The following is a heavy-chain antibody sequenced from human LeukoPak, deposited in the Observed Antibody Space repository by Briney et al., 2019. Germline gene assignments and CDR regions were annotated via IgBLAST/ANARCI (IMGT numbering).Heavy chain of an antibody. J-gene: IGHJ2*01. Sequence: PGGSLTLSCTSSGFTFSNSHWLTWVRQAPGKGLELVAYINLDGSGKCYVDSVKGRFTISTDNARTSLYLQMNSLRVEDTAVYYCVGLDWYLDLWGRGTLVTVSS. CDR2: INLDGSGK. CDR1: GFTFSNSHW. V-gene: IGHV3-7*02. CDR3: VGLDWYLDL.